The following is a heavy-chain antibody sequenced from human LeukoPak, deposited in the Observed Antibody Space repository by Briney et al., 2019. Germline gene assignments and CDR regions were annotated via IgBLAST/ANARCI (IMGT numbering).Heavy chain of an antibody. V-gene: IGHV4-39*07. CDR1: GGSISSSSYY. CDR3: ARDRRIAVAGPPYYYYYMDV. Sequence: SETLSLTCTVSGGSISSSSYYWGWIRQPPGKGLEWIGSIYYSGSTYYNPSLKSRVTISVDTSKNQFSLKLSSVTAADTAVYYCARDRRIAVAGPPYYYYYMDVWGKGTTVTISS. CDR2: IYYSGST. J-gene: IGHJ6*03. D-gene: IGHD6-19*01.